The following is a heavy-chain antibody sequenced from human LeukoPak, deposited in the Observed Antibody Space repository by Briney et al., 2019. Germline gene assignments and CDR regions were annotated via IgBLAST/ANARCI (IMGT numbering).Heavy chain of an antibody. Sequence: GASVKVSCKASGYTFTGYYMHWVRQAPGQGLEWMGLINPNSGGTKYAQKFQGRVTMTSYTSISTAYMELSWLRSDDTAVYYCARVGTSITSGRKGFWGGYDAFDIWGQGTMVTVSS. J-gene: IGHJ3*02. D-gene: IGHD3-3*01. CDR1: GYTFTGYY. CDR2: INPNSGGT. V-gene: IGHV1-2*02. CDR3: ARVGTSITSGRKGFWGGYDAFDI.